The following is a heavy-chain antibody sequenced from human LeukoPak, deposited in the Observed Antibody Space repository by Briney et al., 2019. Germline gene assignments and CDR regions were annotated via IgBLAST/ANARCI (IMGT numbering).Heavy chain of an antibody. Sequence: PGGSLRLSCAASGFTFSSYAMSWVRQAPGKGLEWVANIKQDGSEKYYVDSVKGRFTISRDNAKNSLYLQMNSLRAEDTAVYYCARDLTLHYGGNTFDYWGQGTLVTVSS. V-gene: IGHV3-7*03. D-gene: IGHD4-23*01. J-gene: IGHJ4*02. CDR3: ARDLTLHYGGNTFDY. CDR2: IKQDGSEK. CDR1: GFTFSSYA.